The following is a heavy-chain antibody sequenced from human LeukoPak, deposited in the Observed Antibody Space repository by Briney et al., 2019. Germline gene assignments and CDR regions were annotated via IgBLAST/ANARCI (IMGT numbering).Heavy chain of an antibody. V-gene: IGHV3-30*02. CDR2: IRYDGTSK. J-gene: IGHJ4*02. CDR1: GLTFSTSS. CDR3: ARGGWYYYDSSGYYGGMFY. Sequence: GGSLRLSCAVSGLTFSTSSMTWVRQAPGKGLEWVAFIRYDGTSKYYADSVKGRFTISRDNAKNSLYLQMNSLRAEDTAVYYCARGGWYYYDSSGYYGGMFYWGQGTLVTVSS. D-gene: IGHD3-22*01.